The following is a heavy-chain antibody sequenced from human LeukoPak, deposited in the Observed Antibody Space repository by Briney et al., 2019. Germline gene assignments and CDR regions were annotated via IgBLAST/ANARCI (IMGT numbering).Heavy chain of an antibody. CDR1: GFTVGHYP. CDR3: AKDLRGRILRYFDY. Sequence: GGSLRLSCAASGFTVGHYPMSFVRQAPGKGLEWASTSGSDDSTYYADSVKGRFTISRDNSKNTLYLQMNNLRAEDTAVYYCAKDLRGRILRYFDYWGQGTLVTVSS. CDR2: SGSDDST. J-gene: IGHJ4*02. V-gene: IGHV3-23*01. D-gene: IGHD3-16*01.